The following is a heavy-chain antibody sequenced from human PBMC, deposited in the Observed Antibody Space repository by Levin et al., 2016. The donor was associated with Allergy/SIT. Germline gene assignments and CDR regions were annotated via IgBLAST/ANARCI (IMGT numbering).Heavy chain of an antibody. CDR2: IKQDGNEK. CDR3: TTGPLKIITVIVEVIHDY. D-gene: IGHD3-22*01. CDR1: GFAFSDYY. J-gene: IGHJ4*02. V-gene: IGHV3-7*01. Sequence: GESLKISCAASGFAFSDYYMSWVRQSPGTGLEWVAIIKQDGNEKYYVDSVKGRFTISRDNAQNSLYLQMNSLRAEDTAVYYCTTGPLKIITVIVEVIHDYWGQGTQVTVSS.